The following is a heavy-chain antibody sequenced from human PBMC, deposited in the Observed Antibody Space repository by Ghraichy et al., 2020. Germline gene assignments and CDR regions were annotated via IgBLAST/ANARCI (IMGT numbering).Heavy chain of an antibody. Sequence: GESLNISCEASGFTFNTYWMNWVRQVPGKGLEWVANIEGDGSEKNYVDSVKGRFTISRDNAKNSAFLQMDSLRVDDMGVYYCAGGSGWLIDYWGQGTLVTVSS. CDR2: IEGDGSEK. J-gene: IGHJ4*02. CDR3: AGGSGWLIDY. CDR1: GFTFNTYW. V-gene: IGHV3-7*04. D-gene: IGHD6-19*01.